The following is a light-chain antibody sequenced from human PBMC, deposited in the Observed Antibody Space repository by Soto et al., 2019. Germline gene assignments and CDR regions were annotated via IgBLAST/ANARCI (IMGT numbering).Light chain of an antibody. V-gene: IGLV1-44*01. Sequence: QSVLTQPPSASGTPGQRVTISCSGSSSNIGINTVNWYQQLPGTAPKLLIYTNSQRPSGVPDRFSGSKSGTSASLAISGLQSYDEAGYCCAAADDSLNGVVFGGGTKLTVL. CDR1: SSNIGINT. CDR2: TNS. J-gene: IGLJ2*01. CDR3: AAADDSLNGVV.